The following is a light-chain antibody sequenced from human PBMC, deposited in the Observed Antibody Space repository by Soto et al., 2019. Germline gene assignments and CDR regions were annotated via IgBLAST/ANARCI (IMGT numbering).Light chain of an antibody. V-gene: IGLV2-14*01. Sequence: QSVLTQPASVSGSPGQSITISCTGTSSDVGGYNYVSWYQQDPGKAPKLMIYEVSNRPSGVSNRFSGSRSGNTASLTISGLQAEDEAHYYCSSFTITNTWVFGGGTKLTVL. CDR3: SSFTITNTWV. CDR1: SSDVGGYNY. CDR2: EVS. J-gene: IGLJ3*02.